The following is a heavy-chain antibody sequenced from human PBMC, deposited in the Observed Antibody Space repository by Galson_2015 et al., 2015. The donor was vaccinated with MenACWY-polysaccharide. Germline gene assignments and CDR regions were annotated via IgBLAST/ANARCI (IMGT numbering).Heavy chain of an antibody. J-gene: IGHJ6*02. CDR2: ISSSSSTI. CDR3: ASAIAAAGTWGYYYYGMDV. CDR1: GFTFSSYR. V-gene: IGHV3-48*01. Sequence: SLRLSCAASGFTFSSYRMNWVRQAPGKGLEWVSYISSSSSTIYYADSVKGRFTISRDNAKNSLYLQMNSLRAEDTAVYYCASAIAAAGTWGYYYYGMDVWGQGTTVTVSS. D-gene: IGHD6-13*01.